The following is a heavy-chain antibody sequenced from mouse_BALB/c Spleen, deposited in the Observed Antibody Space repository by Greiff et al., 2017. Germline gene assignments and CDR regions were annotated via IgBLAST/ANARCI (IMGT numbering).Heavy chain of an antibody. J-gene: IGHJ3*01. CDR3: AREYYGSSLAY. CDR2: ISSGGGST. CDR1: GFDFSSYY. D-gene: IGHD1-1*01. V-gene: IGHV5-12-1*01. Sequence: EVQVVESGGGLVKPGGSLKLSCAASGFDFSSYYMSWVLQTPEKRLEWVAYISSGGGSTDYPDTVTGRFTIARDNAKNTLYLEMSSLRSEDTAMYYSAREYYGSSLAYWGQGTLVTVSA.